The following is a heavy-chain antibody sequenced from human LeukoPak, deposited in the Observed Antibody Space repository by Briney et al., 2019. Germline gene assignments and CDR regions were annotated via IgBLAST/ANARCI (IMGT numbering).Heavy chain of an antibody. CDR3: ARAYGSGSYDKTGYYFDY. V-gene: IGHV4-39*01. CDR1: GGSISSSSYY. D-gene: IGHD3-10*01. J-gene: IGHJ4*02. Sequence: SETLSLTCTVSGGSISSSSYYWGWIRQPPGKGLEWIGSIYYSGSTYYNPSLKSRVTISVDTSKNQFSLKLSSVTAADTAVYYCARAYGSGSYDKTGYYFDYWGQGTLVTVSS. CDR2: IYYSGST.